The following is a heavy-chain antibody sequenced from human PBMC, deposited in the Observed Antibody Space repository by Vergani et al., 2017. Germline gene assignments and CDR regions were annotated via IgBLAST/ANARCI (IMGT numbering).Heavy chain of an antibody. Sequence: QLHLQESGPGLVKPSETLALTCTVSGGSITSSSYYWGWIRQPPGKGLEWIGNLYHSGSAYYNPSLKGRVTISFDTSKNQFSLEVTSVTAADTAIYFCARTVCFILRYFHWALWGQGTLVTVSS. CDR1: GGSITSSSYY. V-gene: IGHV4-39*01. CDR3: ARTVCFILRYFHWAL. D-gene: IGHD3-9*01. J-gene: IGHJ4*02. CDR2: LYHSGSA.